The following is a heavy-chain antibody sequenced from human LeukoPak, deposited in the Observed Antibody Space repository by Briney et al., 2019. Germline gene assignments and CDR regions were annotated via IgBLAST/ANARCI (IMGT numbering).Heavy chain of an antibody. CDR1: VGTFSSYA. J-gene: IGHJ5*02. V-gene: IGHV1-69*04. CDR2: IIPIFGIA. Sequence: ASVKLSCKASVGTFSSYAISWVRQAPGQALEWTGRIIPIFGIANYAQKFHSRVTITADKSTSTAYMELSSLRSEDTAVYYCARDQGKYCSGGSCCYGRAELWFDPWGQGTLVTVSS. D-gene: IGHD2-15*01. CDR3: ARDQGKYCSGGSCCYGRAELWFDP.